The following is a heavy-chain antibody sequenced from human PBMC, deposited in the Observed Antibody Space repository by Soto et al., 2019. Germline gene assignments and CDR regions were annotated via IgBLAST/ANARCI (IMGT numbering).Heavy chain of an antibody. V-gene: IGHV1-18*01. CDR2: ISPYNDYT. CDR3: ARGGYYDNTWGKLSHYGMDV. Sequence: GASVKVSCKASGYTYISYGITWVRQAPGQGLEWMGWISPYNDYTIYAQKLQGRVTMTTDTSTRTVYPDLRSLKSDDTAVYYCARGGYYDNTWGKLSHYGMDVWGQGTTVTVSS. J-gene: IGHJ6*02. D-gene: IGHD3-16*01. CDR1: GYTYISYG.